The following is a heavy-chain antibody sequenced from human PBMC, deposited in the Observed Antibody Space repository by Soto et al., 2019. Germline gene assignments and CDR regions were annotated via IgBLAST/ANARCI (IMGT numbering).Heavy chain of an antibody. Sequence: SETLSLTCTVSGGSISSYYWSWIRQPPGKGLEWIGYIYYSGSTNYNPSLKSRVTISVDTSKNQFSLKLSSVTAADTAVYYCAGGRGYSYGSFDYWGQGTLVTVSS. CDR3: AGGRGYSYGSFDY. J-gene: IGHJ4*02. CDR2: IYYSGST. V-gene: IGHV4-59*01. D-gene: IGHD5-18*01. CDR1: GGSISSYY.